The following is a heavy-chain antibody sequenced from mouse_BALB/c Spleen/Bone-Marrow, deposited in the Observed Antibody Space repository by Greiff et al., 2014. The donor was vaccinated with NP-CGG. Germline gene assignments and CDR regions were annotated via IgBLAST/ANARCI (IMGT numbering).Heavy chain of an antibody. J-gene: IGHJ3*01. V-gene: IGHV1-82*01. CDR2: IYPGDGDT. CDR3: ARGRGWDAWFAY. Sequence: VQLQQSGPELVKPGASVKISCKASGYAFSSSWMNWVKQRPGQGLEWIGRIYPGDGDTNYNGKFKGKATLTADKSSSTAYMQLSSLTSVDSAVYFCARGRGWDAWFAYWGQGTLVTVSA. D-gene: IGHD4-1*01. CDR1: GYAFSSSW.